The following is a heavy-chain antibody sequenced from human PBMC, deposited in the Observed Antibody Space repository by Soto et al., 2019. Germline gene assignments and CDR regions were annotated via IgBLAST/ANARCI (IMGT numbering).Heavy chain of an antibody. CDR2: TYYRSKWFN. D-gene: IGHD3-10*01. Sequence: PSQTLSLTCAISGDSVSPNNAAWNWIRQSPSRGLEWLGRTYYRSKWFNDYAVSMKSRVTVNPDTSKNQFSLQLNSVTPEDTAVYFCAREASLARDGTYYFDFWGPGNLVTVSS. CDR3: AREASLARDGTYYFDF. CDR1: GDSVSPNNAA. J-gene: IGHJ4*02. V-gene: IGHV6-1*01.